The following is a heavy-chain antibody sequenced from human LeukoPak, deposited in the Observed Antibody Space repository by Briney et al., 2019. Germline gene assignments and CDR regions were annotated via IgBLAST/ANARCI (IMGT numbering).Heavy chain of an antibody. CDR1: GYTFTSYD. J-gene: IGHJ4*02. D-gene: IGHD2-2*01. CDR3: ARVMYCGSTSCYAEGVDY. CDR2: MNPNSGNT. Sequence: ASVKVSCKASGYTFTSYDINWVRQATGQGLEWMGWMNPNSGNTGYAQKLQGRVTMTTDTSTSTAYMELRSLRPDDTAVYYCARVMYCGSTSCYAEGVDYWGQGTLVTVSS. V-gene: IGHV1-8*02.